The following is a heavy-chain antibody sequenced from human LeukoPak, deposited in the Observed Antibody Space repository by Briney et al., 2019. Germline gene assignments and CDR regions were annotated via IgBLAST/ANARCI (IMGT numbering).Heavy chain of an antibody. V-gene: IGHV4-59*08. CDR2: VYDSGTT. CDR3: AGRGQRYFRD. Sequence: PSETLSLTCTVSGDSVSSDYWSWIRQPPGKRLEWIVYVYDSGTTAYNPSLKSRLTISLDTSKNQFSLNLTSVTAADTAVYYCAGRGQRYFRDWGQGILVTVSS. CDR1: GDSVSSDY. J-gene: IGHJ1*01.